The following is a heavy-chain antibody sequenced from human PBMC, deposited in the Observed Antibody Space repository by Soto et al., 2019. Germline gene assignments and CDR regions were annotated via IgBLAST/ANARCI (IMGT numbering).Heavy chain of an antibody. Sequence: ASVKVSCKASGYTFTGYYIHWVRQAPGQGLELMGWINPKNGDTIFAQKFQGRVTMTRDTSTSTAYMELTSLRFDDTAVYYCARHSGYDYVFDYWGQGTLVTVYS. CDR1: GYTFTGYY. D-gene: IGHD5-12*01. V-gene: IGHV1-2*02. CDR2: INPKNGDT. CDR3: ARHSGYDYVFDY. J-gene: IGHJ4*02.